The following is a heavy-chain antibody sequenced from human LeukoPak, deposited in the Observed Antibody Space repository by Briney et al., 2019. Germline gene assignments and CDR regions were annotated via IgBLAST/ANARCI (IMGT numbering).Heavy chain of an antibody. Sequence: ASVKVSCKASGYTFTGYYMHWVRQAPGQGLEWMGRINPNSGGTNYAQKFQGRVTMTRDTSISAAYMELSRLRSDDTAVYYCARSAITMVRGVINWFDPWGQGTLVTVSS. D-gene: IGHD3-10*01. V-gene: IGHV1-2*06. J-gene: IGHJ5*02. CDR1: GYTFTGYY. CDR2: INPNSGGT. CDR3: ARSAITMVRGVINWFDP.